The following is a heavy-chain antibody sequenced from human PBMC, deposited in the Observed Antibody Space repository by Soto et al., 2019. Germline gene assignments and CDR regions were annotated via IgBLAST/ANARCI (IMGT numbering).Heavy chain of an antibody. CDR1: GCAFSSYT. Sequence: SVKVSCKASGCAFSSYTISWVRQAPGQGLEWMGRIIPILGIANYAQKFQGRVTITADKSTSTAYMELSSLRSEDTAVYYCARDTNDIVVVPAAIRPTDAFDIWGQGTMVTVSS. V-gene: IGHV1-69*04. CDR2: IIPILGIA. CDR3: ARDTNDIVVVPAAIRPTDAFDI. D-gene: IGHD2-2*01. J-gene: IGHJ3*02.